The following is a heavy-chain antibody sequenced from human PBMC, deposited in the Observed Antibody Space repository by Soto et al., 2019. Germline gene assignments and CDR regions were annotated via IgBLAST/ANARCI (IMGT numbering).Heavy chain of an antibody. CDR2: INPNSGGT. D-gene: IGHD1-1*01. V-gene: IGHV1-2*04. CDR1: GYTFTGYY. CDR3: ARDLGTGSPSGMDV. J-gene: IGHJ6*02. Sequence: ASMKVSCKASGYTFTGYYMHWLRQAPGQGLEWMGWINPNSGGTNYAQKFQGWVTMTRDTSISTAYMELSRLRSDDTAMYYCARDLGTGSPSGMDVWGQGTTVTVSS.